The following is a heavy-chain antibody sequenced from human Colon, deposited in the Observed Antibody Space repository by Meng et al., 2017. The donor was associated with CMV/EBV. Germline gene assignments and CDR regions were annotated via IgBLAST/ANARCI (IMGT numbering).Heavy chain of an antibody. V-gene: IGHV3-30*02. CDR3: VRDGGLPRYYYFALDV. CDR2: IRNDESDK. D-gene: IGHD3-10*01. J-gene: IGHJ6*02. Sequence: GGSLRLSCDASGFSMRSFGMHWVRQYPGEGLEWLSFIRNDESDKWYAESVKGRFIISRDNSKNTVTLHLNSLRVEDTATYYCVRDGGLPRYYYFALDVWGQGTRVTVSS. CDR1: GFSMRSFG.